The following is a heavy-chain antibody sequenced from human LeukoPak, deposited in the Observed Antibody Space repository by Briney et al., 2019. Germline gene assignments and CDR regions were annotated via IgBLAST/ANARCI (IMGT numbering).Heavy chain of an antibody. J-gene: IGHJ6*02. D-gene: IGHD3-22*01. CDR2: INPNSGGT. Sequence: APVKVSCKASGYTFTGYYMHWVRQAPGQGLEWMGWINPNSGGTNYAQKFQGRVTMTRDTSISTAYMELSRLRSDDTAVYYCASYYYDSSGHNSYYYGMDVWGQGTTVTVSS. CDR1: GYTFTGYY. CDR3: ASYYYDSSGHNSYYYGMDV. V-gene: IGHV1-2*02.